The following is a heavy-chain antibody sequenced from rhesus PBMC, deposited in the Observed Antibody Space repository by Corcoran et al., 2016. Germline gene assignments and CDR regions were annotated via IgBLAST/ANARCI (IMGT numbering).Heavy chain of an antibody. CDR1: GFTFSDYS. D-gene: IGHD5-12*01. Sequence: EVQLVESGGGLAKTWGSLRLSCAASGFTFSDYSMHWVRQASGKGVEWVSRSSNGGGSTWDADSVKGRFTISRENAKNTLYLQMDSLRAEDTAVYYCARDVYSYHTRCGVDSWGQGVVVTVSS. CDR3: ARDVYSYHTRCGVDS. V-gene: IGHV3-59*01. J-gene: IGHJ6*01. CDR2: SSNGGGST.